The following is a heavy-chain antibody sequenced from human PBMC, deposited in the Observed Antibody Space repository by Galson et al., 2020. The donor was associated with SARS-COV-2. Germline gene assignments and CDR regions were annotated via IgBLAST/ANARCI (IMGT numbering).Heavy chain of an antibody. J-gene: IGHJ6*03. CDR2: INIGGNT. CDR3: ARGHRGVVPSPVLGLGPFYSYYYMDV. D-gene: IGHD3-16*01. Sequence: SETLSLTCAVYGGSFSGYSWTWIRQAPGKGLEWMGEINIGGNTNYSPSLRSRVTISVDTSKNQFSLRLTSMTTADTAVYYCARGHRGVVPSPVLGLGPFYSYYYMDVWGKGTTVSVSS. CDR1: GGSFSGYS. V-gene: IGHV4-34*01.